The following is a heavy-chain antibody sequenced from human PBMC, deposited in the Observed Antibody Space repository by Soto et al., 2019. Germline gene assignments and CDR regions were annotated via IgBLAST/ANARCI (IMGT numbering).Heavy chain of an antibody. CDR1: GFTFSNAW. CDR3: TTEIPPGWQQLGNAFDI. Sequence: EVQLVESGGGLVKPGGSLRLSCAASGFTFSNAWMNWVRQAPGKGLEWVGRIKSKTDGGTTDYAAPVKGRFTISRDDSKNTLYLQMNSLKTEDTAVYYCTTEIPPGWQQLGNAFDIWGQGTMVTVSS. D-gene: IGHD6-13*01. V-gene: IGHV3-15*07. J-gene: IGHJ3*02. CDR2: IKSKTDGGTT.